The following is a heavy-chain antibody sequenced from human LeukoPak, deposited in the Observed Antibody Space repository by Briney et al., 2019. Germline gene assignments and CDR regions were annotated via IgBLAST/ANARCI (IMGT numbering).Heavy chain of an antibody. D-gene: IGHD5-12*01. CDR2: ISYDGSNK. V-gene: IGHV3-30*04. CDR1: GFTFSSYA. J-gene: IGHJ4*02. Sequence: GGSLRLSGAASGFTFSSYAMHWVRQAPGKGLEGVAVISYDGSNKYYADSVKGRFTISRDNSKNTLYLQMNSLRAEDTAVYYCARGLRGYSGYTRYYWGQGTLVTVSS. CDR3: ARGLRGYSGYTRYY.